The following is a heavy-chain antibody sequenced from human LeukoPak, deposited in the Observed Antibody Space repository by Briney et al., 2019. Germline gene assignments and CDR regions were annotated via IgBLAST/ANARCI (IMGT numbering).Heavy chain of an antibody. CDR3: AKVRILVGSGSWDY. D-gene: IGHD3-10*01. J-gene: IGHJ4*02. CDR1: GFTFSSCA. CDR2: ISASGDTT. V-gene: IGHV3-23*01. Sequence: GGSLRLSCAAFGFTFSSCAMSWVRQAPGKGLEWVSSISASGDTTYYADSVKGRFTVSRDNSKNTLYLQMNSLRAEDTAVYYCAKVRILVGSGSWDYWGQGTLVTVSS.